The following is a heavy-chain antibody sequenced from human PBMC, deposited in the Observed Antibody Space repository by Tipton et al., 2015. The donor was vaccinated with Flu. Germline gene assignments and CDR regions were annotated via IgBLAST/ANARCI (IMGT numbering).Heavy chain of an antibody. CDR1: GFTFSNFG. Sequence: SLRLSCAASGFTFSNFGMHWVRQAPGKGLEWVAIISYDGSDKLYGDSVKGRFIISRDESKSTLFLQMNSLRTEDTAVYYCARACPGGGSCYFMDYWGQGTLVTVSS. CDR2: ISYDGSDK. V-gene: IGHV3-30*03. D-gene: IGHD2-15*01. J-gene: IGHJ4*02. CDR3: ARACPGGGSCYFMDY.